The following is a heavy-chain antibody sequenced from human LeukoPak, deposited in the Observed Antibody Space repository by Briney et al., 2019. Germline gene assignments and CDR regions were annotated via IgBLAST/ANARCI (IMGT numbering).Heavy chain of an antibody. CDR1: GGSLSSYY. Sequence: SETLPLTCTVSGGSLSSYYWSWIRQPPGKGLEWIWYIYYSGSAKYNPSLKSRVTISVDTSKNQFSLKLSSVTAGDTAVYYCARAPGIAAAGTHFDFWGQGTLVTVSS. CDR2: IYYSGSA. CDR3: ARAPGIAAAGTHFDF. J-gene: IGHJ4*02. D-gene: IGHD6-13*01. V-gene: IGHV4-59*01.